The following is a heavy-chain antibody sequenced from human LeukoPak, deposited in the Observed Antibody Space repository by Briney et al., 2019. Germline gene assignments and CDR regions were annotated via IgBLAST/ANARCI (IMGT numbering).Heavy chain of an antibody. Sequence: IPSETLSLTCAVYGGSFSGYYWSWIRQPPGKGLEWIGYIYYSGSTNYNPSLKSRVTISIDTSKNLFSLKLSSVTAADTAVYYCARARGYTLDYWGQGTLVTVSS. CDR3: ARARGYTLDY. J-gene: IGHJ4*02. D-gene: IGHD5-12*01. CDR2: IYYSGST. V-gene: IGHV4-59*01. CDR1: GGSFSGYY.